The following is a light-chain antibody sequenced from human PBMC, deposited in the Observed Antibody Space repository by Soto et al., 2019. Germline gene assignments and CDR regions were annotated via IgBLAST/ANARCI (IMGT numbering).Light chain of an antibody. CDR1: SSDVGAYNF. V-gene: IGLV2-14*01. CDR2: EVS. CDR3: ASLTTTSFV. Sequence: QSVLIQPASVSGSPGQSITISFTGTSSDVGAYNFVSWYQHHPDKAPKLMISEVSNRPSGVSDRFSGSKSGNTASLTISGLQAEDEADYYCASLTTTSFVFGTGTKVTVL. J-gene: IGLJ1*01.